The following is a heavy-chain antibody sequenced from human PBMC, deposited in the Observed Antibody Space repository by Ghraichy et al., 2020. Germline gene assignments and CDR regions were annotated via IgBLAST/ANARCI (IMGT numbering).Heavy chain of an antibody. CDR3: AKVNGFSSGWYAS. J-gene: IGHJ5*01. D-gene: IGHD3-22*01. CDR1: GFIFTSSG. V-gene: IGHV3-23*01. CDR2: LSGSGGTT. Sequence: GGSLRLSCAASGFIFTSSGMSWVRQAPGQGLEWVSTLSGSGGTTYYADSVKGRFTISRDNSNNTLFLQMNSLRAEDTAVYFCAKVNGFSSGWYASWGQGTLVTVSS.